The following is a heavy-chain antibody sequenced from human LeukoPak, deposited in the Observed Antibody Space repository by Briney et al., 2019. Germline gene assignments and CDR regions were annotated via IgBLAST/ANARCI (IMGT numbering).Heavy chain of an antibody. D-gene: IGHD4-23*01. CDR2: IYHSGST. CDR3: ARDLTVVTPTTIIPAVPFDY. Sequence: KPSETLSLTCTVSGYSISSGYYWGWIRQPPGKGLEWIGSIYHSGSTYYNPSLKSRVTISVDTSKNQFSLKLSSVTAADTAVYYCARDLTVVTPTTIIPAVPFDYWAREPWSPSPQ. V-gene: IGHV4-38-2*02. CDR1: GYSISSGYY. J-gene: IGHJ4*02.